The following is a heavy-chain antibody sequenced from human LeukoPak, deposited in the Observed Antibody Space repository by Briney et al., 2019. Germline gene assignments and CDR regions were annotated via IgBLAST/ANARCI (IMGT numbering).Heavy chain of an antibody. CDR3: AKDISYYYGSGRPSGMDV. J-gene: IGHJ6*02. D-gene: IGHD3-10*01. CDR2: ISWYSGSI. CDR1: GFTFDDYA. Sequence: GGSLRLSYATSGFTFDDYAMHWVPQAPGKGLERVSGISWYSGSIGYADSVKGRFTISRDNAKNYLYLQMNSLRAEDTALYYCAKDISYYYGSGRPSGMDVWGQGTTVTVSS. V-gene: IGHV3-9*01.